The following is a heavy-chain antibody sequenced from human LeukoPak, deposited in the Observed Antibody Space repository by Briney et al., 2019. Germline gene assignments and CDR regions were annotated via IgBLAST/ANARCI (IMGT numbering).Heavy chain of an antibody. D-gene: IGHD6-6*01. Sequence: PGGSLRLSCAASGLTVSSNYMSWVRQAPGKGLEWVSVIYSGGSTYYADSVKGRFTISRDNSKNTLYLQMNSLRAEDTAVYYCARDRDSSFLYWYFDLWGRGTLVTVSS. V-gene: IGHV3-53*01. CDR3: ARDRDSSFLYWYFDL. J-gene: IGHJ2*01. CDR1: GLTVSSNY. CDR2: IYSGGST.